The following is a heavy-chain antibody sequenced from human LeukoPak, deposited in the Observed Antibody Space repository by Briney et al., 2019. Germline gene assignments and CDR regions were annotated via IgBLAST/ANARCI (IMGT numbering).Heavy chain of an antibody. J-gene: IGHJ4*02. D-gene: IGHD3-22*01. CDR1: GGTFSSYA. Sequence: ASVKVSCKASGGTFSSYAISGVRQAPGQGLEWMGGFDPEDGETIYAQKFQGRVTMTEDTSTDTAYMERSSLRSEDTAVYYCAAYYYDSSGYFEPDYWGQGTLVTVSS. CDR2: FDPEDGET. V-gene: IGHV1-24*01. CDR3: AAYYYDSSGYFEPDY.